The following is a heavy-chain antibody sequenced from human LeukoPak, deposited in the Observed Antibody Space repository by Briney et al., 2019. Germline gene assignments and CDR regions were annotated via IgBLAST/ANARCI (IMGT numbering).Heavy chain of an antibody. CDR1: GGTFSSYA. CDR3: ARAPGQLVLSYFDY. D-gene: IGHD6-6*01. V-gene: IGHV1-69*13. Sequence: SVKVSCKASGGTFSSYAISWVRQAPGQGLEWMGGIIPIFTTANYAQKFQGRVTITADESTSTAYMELSSLRSEDTAVYYCARAPGQLVLSYFDYWGQGTLVTVSS. CDR2: IIPIFTTA. J-gene: IGHJ4*02.